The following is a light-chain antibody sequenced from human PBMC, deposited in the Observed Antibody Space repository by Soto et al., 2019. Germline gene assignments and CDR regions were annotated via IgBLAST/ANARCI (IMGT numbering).Light chain of an antibody. J-gene: IGKJ1*01. Sequence: DIQMTQSPSTLSASVGDRITITCRASQSISSSLALYQQKPGKAPKLLIYMASNLQSGVPSRFGGAGSGTEFTLTISSLQPDDFATYYCQQYNTYSRTFGQGTKVEI. CDR3: QQYNTYSRT. CDR2: MAS. V-gene: IGKV1-5*03. CDR1: QSISSS.